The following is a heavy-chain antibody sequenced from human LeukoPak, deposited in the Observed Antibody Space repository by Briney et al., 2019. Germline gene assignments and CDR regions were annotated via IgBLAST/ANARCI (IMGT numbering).Heavy chain of an antibody. Sequence: GGSLRLSCAASGFTFSSYSMNWVRQAPGKGLEWVSYISSSSSTIYYADSVKGRFTISRDNSKNTLYLQMNSLGAEDTAVYYCAKEATVTSYWYFDLWGRGTLVTVSS. CDR3: AKEATVTSYWYFDL. V-gene: IGHV3-48*01. CDR2: ISSSSSTI. D-gene: IGHD4-17*01. J-gene: IGHJ2*01. CDR1: GFTFSSYS.